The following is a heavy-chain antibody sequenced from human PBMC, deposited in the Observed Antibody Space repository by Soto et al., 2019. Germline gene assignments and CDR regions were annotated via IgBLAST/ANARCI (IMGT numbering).Heavy chain of an antibody. V-gene: IGHV3-33*01. CDR1: GFTFSSYG. CDR3: ARDSSYYDSSGVYYFDY. CDR2: IWYDGSNK. J-gene: IGHJ4*02. D-gene: IGHD3-22*01. Sequence: PGESLKISCAASGFTFSSYGMHWVRQAPGKGLEWVAVIWYDGSNKYYADSVKGRFTISRDNSKNTLYLQMNSLRAEDTAVYYCARDSSYYDSSGVYYFDYWGQGTLVSVAS.